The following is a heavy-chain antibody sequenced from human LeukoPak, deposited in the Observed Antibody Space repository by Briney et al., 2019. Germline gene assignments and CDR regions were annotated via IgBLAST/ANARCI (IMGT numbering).Heavy chain of an antibody. J-gene: IGHJ5*02. D-gene: IGHD3-10*01. Sequence: SETLSLTCTVSGGSISSYYWSWIRQPAGKGLGWTGRIYTSGSTNYNPSLKSRVTMSVDTSKNQFSLKLSSVTAADTAVYYCAREPPQRGSFPYNWFDPWDQGTLVTVSS. V-gene: IGHV4-4*07. CDR3: AREPPQRGSFPYNWFDP. CDR2: IYTSGST. CDR1: GGSISSYY.